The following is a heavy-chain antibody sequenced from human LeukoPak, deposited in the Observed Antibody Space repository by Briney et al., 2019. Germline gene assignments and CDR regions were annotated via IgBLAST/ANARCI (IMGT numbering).Heavy chain of an antibody. CDR3: ARASAAGTNLFDY. Sequence: GGPLRLSCAASGFTFSSHSMNWVRQAPGKGREWVSSISSSSSYIYYADSVKGRFTISRDNAKNSLYLQMNSLRAEDTAVYYCARASAAGTNLFDYWGQGTLVTVSS. D-gene: IGHD6-13*01. CDR2: ISSSSSYI. V-gene: IGHV3-21*01. CDR1: GFTFSSHS. J-gene: IGHJ4*02.